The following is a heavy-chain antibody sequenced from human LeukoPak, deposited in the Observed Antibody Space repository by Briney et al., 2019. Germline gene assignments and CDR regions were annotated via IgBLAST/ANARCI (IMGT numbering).Heavy chain of an antibody. J-gene: IGHJ4*02. V-gene: IGHV3-7*04. CDR2: IKQDGSKK. Sequence: GGSLRLSCAASGFTFSSYWMTWVRQAPGKGLEWVANIKQDGSKKSYVDSVKGRFTISRDNAKNSLYLQMNSLRAEDTAIYYCTRVGYIDEGIDYWGQGTLVTVSS. D-gene: IGHD5-24*01. CDR1: GFTFSSYW. CDR3: TRVGYIDEGIDY.